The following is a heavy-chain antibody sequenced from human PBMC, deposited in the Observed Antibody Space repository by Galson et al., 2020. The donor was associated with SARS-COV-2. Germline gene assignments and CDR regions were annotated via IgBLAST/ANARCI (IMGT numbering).Heavy chain of an antibody. Sequence: GESLKISCAASGFTFRSYGMHWVRQAPGKGLEWVALIWYDGSNQYYADSVKGRFTISRDNSKNTLYLEMNNLRAEDTAMYYCGTIVGNAASYWYFDVWGRGTLVTVSS. J-gene: IGHJ2*01. D-gene: IGHD1-26*01. CDR2: IWYDGSNQ. CDR1: GFTFRSYG. V-gene: IGHV3-33*01. CDR3: GTIVGNAASYWYFDV.